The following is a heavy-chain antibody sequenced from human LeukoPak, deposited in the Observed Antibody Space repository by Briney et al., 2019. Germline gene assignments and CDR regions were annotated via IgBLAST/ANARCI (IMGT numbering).Heavy chain of an antibody. CDR1: GYTFTSYD. CDR2: MNPNSGNT. J-gene: IGHJ4*02. CDR3: ARGSHIVVVPAVTLDY. D-gene: IGHD2-2*01. Sequence: ASVKVSCKASGYTFTSYDINWVRQATGQGLEWMGWMNPNSGNTGYAQKFQGRVTMTRNTSISTAYMELSSLRSDDTAVYYCARGSHIVVVPAVTLDYWGQGTLVTVSS. V-gene: IGHV1-8*01.